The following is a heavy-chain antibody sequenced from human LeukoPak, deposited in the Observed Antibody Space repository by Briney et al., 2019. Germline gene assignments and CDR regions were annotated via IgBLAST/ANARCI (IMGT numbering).Heavy chain of an antibody. V-gene: IGHV3-23*01. D-gene: IGHD1-26*01. CDR1: GFTFSSYG. Sequence: GGSLRLSCAASGFTFSSYGMSWVRQAPGKGLEWVSAISGSGGSTYYADSVKGRFTISRDNSKNTLYLQLNSLRAEDTAEYYCAKHLVGARTFEYWGQGTLVTVSS. J-gene: IGHJ4*02. CDR3: AKHLVGARTFEY. CDR2: ISGSGGST.